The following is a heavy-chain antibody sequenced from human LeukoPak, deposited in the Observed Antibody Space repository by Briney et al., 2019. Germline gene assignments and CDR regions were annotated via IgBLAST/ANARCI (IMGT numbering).Heavy chain of an antibody. CDR3: ARDLGYSGSYYYYGMDV. D-gene: IGHD3-22*01. J-gene: IGHJ6*02. CDR1: GYTFTGYY. CDR2: INPNSGGT. V-gene: IGHV1-2*04. Sequence: GASVKVSCKASGYTFTGYYMHRVRQAPGQGLEWMGWINPNSGGTNYAQKFQGWVTMTRDTSISTAYMELSRLRSDDTAVYYCARDLGYSGSYYYYGMDVWGQGTTVTVSS.